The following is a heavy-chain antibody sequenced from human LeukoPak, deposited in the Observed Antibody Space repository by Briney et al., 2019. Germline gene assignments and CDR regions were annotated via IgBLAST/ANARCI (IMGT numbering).Heavy chain of an antibody. J-gene: IGHJ4*02. Sequence: PGGTLRLSCAASGFSFSYHGMNWVRLAPGKGLEWVSGVSPPGGGTYYADSVKGRFTISRDDSRNTLSLQMNSLRVEDTVVYYCARDLAWGAFDYWGQGILVAVSS. CDR3: ARDLAWGAFDY. CDR1: GFSFSYHG. CDR2: VSPPGGGT. D-gene: IGHD7-27*01. V-gene: IGHV3-23*01.